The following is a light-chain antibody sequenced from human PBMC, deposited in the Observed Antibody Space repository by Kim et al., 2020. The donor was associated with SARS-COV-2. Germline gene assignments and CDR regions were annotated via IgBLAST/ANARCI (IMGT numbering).Light chain of an antibody. CDR2: AAS. V-gene: IGKV1-39*01. J-gene: IGKJ1*01. Sequence: ASVGDRVTITCRASHNISDYLNWYQQRPGKAPKLLISAASTLQIGVPSRFSGSGSGTEFTLSISSLQSEDFGTYYCQQDHNTPWTFGQGTKVDIK. CDR3: QQDHNTPWT. CDR1: HNISDY.